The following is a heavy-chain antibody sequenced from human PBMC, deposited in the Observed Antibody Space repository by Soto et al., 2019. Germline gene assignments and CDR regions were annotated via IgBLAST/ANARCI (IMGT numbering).Heavy chain of an antibody. D-gene: IGHD2-2*01. CDR3: ARVPDR. Sequence: TLSLNCAVTGGSISSGGYSWSWIRQPPGKGLEWIGYIYHSGSTYYNPSLKSRVTISVDRSKNQFSLKLSSVTAADTAVYYCARVPDRWGQGTLVTVS. J-gene: IGHJ5*02. V-gene: IGHV4-30-2*01. CDR2: IYHSGST. CDR1: GGSISSGGYS.